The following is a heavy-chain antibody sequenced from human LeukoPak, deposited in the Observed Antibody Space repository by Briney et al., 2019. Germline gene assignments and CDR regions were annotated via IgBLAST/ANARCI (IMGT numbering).Heavy chain of an antibody. CDR1: GDSISSHY. CDR2: IYYSGST. J-gene: IGHJ5*02. D-gene: IGHD2-8*02. Sequence: PSETLSLTCTVSGDSISSHYWSWIRQPPGKGLEWIGYIYYSGSTNYNPSLKSRAIISVDTSKNQFSLKLNSVTAADTAIYYCAREGDCDTGGCRAGGWFDPWGQGTPVTVSS. V-gene: IGHV4-59*11. CDR3: AREGDCDTGGCRAGGWFDP.